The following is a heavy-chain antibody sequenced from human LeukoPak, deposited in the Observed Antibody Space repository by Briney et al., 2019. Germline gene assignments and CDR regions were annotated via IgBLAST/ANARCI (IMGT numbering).Heavy chain of an antibody. V-gene: IGHV1-8*01. CDR2: MNPNSGNT. J-gene: IGHJ4*02. CDR3: ARDCSGGSCYGY. D-gene: IGHD2-15*01. Sequence: ASVKVPCKASGYTFTSYDINWVRQATGQGLEWMGWMNPNSGNTGYAQKFQGRVTMTRNTSISTAYMELSSLRSEDTAVYYCARDCSGGSCYGYWGQGTLVTVSS. CDR1: GYTFTSYD.